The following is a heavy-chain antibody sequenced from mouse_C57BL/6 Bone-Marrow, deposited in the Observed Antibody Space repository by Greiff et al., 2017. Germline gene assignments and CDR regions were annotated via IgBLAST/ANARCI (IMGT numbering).Heavy chain of an antibody. CDR3: ARNDYVRDYFDY. J-gene: IGHJ2*01. V-gene: IGHV1-82*01. D-gene: IGHD2-4*01. Sequence: VKLMESGPELVKPGASVKISCKASGYAFSSSRMNWVKQRPGKGLEWIGRIYPGDGDTNYNGKFKGKATLTADKSSSTAYMQLSSLTSEDSAVYFCARNDYVRDYFDYWGQGTTLTVSS. CDR2: IYPGDGDT. CDR1: GYAFSSSR.